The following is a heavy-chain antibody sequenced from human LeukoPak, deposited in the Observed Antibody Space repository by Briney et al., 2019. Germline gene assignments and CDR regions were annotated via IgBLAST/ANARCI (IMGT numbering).Heavy chain of an antibody. J-gene: IGHJ4*02. CDR2: IYSGDRK. V-gene: IGHV3-53*01. D-gene: IGHD6-13*01. CDR3: TRDARGTTWSDNDY. Sequence: PGGSQSLSCVASGLSVRGSYMSWVRQAPGKGLEWVSVIYSGDRKNYADSVKGRFPISRDNSKNTLYLQMNNLRADDTAMYYCTRDARGTTWSDNDYWGQGTLVTISS. CDR1: GLSVRGSY.